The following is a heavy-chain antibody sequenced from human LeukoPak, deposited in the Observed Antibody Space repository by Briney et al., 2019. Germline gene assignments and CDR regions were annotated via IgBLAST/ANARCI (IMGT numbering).Heavy chain of an antibody. Sequence: NPSQTLSLTCAVSGGSISSGGYSWSWIRQPPGKGLEWIGYIYHSGSTYYNPSLKSRVTISVDRSKNQFSLKLSSVTAADTAVYYCARAPLNEYYYDPYYFDYWGQGTLVTVSS. CDR3: ARAPLNEYYYDPYYFDY. V-gene: IGHV4-30-2*01. CDR1: GGSISSGGYS. J-gene: IGHJ4*02. CDR2: IYHSGST. D-gene: IGHD3-22*01.